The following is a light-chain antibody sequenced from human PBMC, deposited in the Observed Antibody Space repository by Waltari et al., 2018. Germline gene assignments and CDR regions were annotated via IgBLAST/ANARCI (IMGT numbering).Light chain of an antibody. V-gene: IGKV1-5*03. CDR2: KAS. CDR1: QSISGW. Sequence: DIQMNQSPSTLSAYVGDRVTITCRASQSISGWLAWYQQKPGKAPKLLIYKASTLESGVPSRFSGSGSGTEFTLTINSLQPDDFATYYCQQYDTFMWTFGQGTKVDI. CDR3: QQYDTFMWT. J-gene: IGKJ1*01.